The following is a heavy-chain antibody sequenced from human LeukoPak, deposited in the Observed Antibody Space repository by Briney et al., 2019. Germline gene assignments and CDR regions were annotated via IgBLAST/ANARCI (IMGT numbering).Heavy chain of an antibody. CDR3: AKDRLDYYDSSPFDF. D-gene: IGHD3-22*01. CDR2: IRYDGTKK. Sequence: GGSLRLSCAASGFTFSHYGMHWVRQAPGKGLEWVAFIRYDGTKKYYADSVKGRFTISRDNSKNTLYLQMISLRSEDTAVYYCAKDRLDYYDSSPFDFWGQGTLVTVSS. J-gene: IGHJ4*02. CDR1: GFTFSHYG. V-gene: IGHV3-30*02.